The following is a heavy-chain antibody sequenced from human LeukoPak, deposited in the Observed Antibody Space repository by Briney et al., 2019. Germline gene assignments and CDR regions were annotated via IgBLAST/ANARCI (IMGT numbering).Heavy chain of an antibody. CDR2: MNPNTGNT. D-gene: IGHD3-10*01. CDR3: AKMDASGSDNWFDP. J-gene: IGHJ5*02. V-gene: IGHV1-8*01. CDR1: GYTFTSYD. Sequence: ASVRVSCKASGYTFTSYDINWVRQATGQGLEWMGWMNPNTGNTGYARKFQGRVTMTRDTSISTAYMELSSLRSEDTAVYHCAKMDASGSDNWFDPWGQGTLVTVSS.